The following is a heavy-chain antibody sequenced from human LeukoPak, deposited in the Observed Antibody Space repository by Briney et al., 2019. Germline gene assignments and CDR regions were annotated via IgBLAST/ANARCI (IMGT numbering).Heavy chain of an antibody. CDR3: ARVVDILTGYGLGWFDP. CDR2: ISAYNGNT. V-gene: IGHV1-18*01. J-gene: IGHJ5*02. CDR1: GYTFTSYG. Sequence: ASVKVSCKASGYTFTSYGISWVRQAPGQGLEWMGWISAYNGNTNYAQKLQGRVTMTTDTSTSTAYMELRSLRSDDTAVYYCARVVDILTGYGLGWFDPWGQGTLVTVSS. D-gene: IGHD3-9*01.